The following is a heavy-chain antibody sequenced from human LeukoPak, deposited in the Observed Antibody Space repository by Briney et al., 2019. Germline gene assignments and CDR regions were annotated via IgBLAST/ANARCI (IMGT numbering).Heavy chain of an antibody. CDR2: IYTSGST. V-gene: IGHV4-61*02. Sequence: SETLSLTCTVSGGSISSGSYYWSWIRQPAGKGLEWIGRIYTSGSTNYNPSLKSRVTISVGTSKNQFSLKLSSVTAADTAVYYCARGTGIPPYYFDYWGQGTLVTVSS. D-gene: IGHD6-13*01. CDR3: ARGTGIPPYYFDY. CDR1: GGSISSGSYY. J-gene: IGHJ4*02.